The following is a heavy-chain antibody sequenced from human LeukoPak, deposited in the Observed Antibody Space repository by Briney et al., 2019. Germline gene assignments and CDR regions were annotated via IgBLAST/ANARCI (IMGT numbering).Heavy chain of an antibody. CDR3: ARDERAVAAPDY. D-gene: IGHD6-19*01. Sequence: GRSLRLSCAASGFTFSSYAMHWIRQAPGKGLEWVAVIWYDGSNKYYADSVKGRFTISRDNSKNTLYLQMNSLRAEDTAVYYCARDERAVAAPDYWGQGTLVTVSS. CDR1: GFTFSSYA. V-gene: IGHV3-33*08. CDR2: IWYDGSNK. J-gene: IGHJ4*02.